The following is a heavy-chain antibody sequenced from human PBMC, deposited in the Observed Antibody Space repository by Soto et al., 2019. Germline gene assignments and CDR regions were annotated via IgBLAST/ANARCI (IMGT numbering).Heavy chain of an antibody. J-gene: IGHJ4*02. CDR3: ARIVGATRMVLDY. Sequence: QVPLQESCPGLVKPSDTLSLTCAVSGYSISSSNWWVWIRQPPGKVLEWIGYIYYSGSTYYNPYLKSRVTMSVDTSKNQFSLKLSSGTAVDTAVYYCARIVGATRMVLDYWGQGTLVTVS. D-gene: IGHD1-26*01. CDR2: IYYSGST. CDR1: GYSISSSNW. V-gene: IGHV4-28*01.